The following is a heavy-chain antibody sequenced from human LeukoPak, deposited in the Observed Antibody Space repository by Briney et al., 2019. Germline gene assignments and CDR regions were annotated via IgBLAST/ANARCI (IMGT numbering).Heavy chain of an antibody. V-gene: IGHV3-23*01. Sequence: GGTLRLSCAASGFSFSSYEMTWVRQSPGKGLEWVSAISSSGGSTYYADSVKGRFTISRDNSKNTLHLQMNSLRAEDTAVYYCAKVRFGVMARYYFDYWGQGTLVTVSS. CDR2: ISSSGGST. CDR3: AKVRFGVMARYYFDY. D-gene: IGHD3-10*01. CDR1: GFSFSSYE. J-gene: IGHJ4*02.